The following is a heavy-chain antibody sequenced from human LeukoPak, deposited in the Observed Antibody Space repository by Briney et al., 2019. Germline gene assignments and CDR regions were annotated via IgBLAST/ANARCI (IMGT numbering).Heavy chain of an antibody. J-gene: IGHJ6*03. D-gene: IGHD5-12*01. CDR3: ARQAPWGGYGRDYYYMDV. V-gene: IGHV1-69*13. CDR1: GDTFNSYA. CDR2: IIPIFGTA. Sequence: GASVKVSCKTFGDTFNSYAVTWVRQAPGQGLEWVGGIIPIFGTANYAQKFQGRVTITADESTNTAYMELSSLRSEDTAVYYCARQAPWGGYGRDYYYMDVWGKGTTVTIS.